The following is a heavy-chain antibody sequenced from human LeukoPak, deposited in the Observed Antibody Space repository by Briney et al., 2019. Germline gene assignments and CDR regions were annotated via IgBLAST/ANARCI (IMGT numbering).Heavy chain of an antibody. CDR2: IKQDGSEK. CDR3: ARDLHGRRTGTTGFDY. V-gene: IGHV3-7*01. D-gene: IGHD1-1*01. Sequence: PGGSLRLSCAASGFTFSSYWMHWVRQAPGKGLEWVANIKQDGSEKYYVDSVKGRFTISRDNAKKSLYLQMNSLRAEDTAVYYCARDLHGRRTGTTGFDYWGQGTLVTVSS. CDR1: GFTFSSYW. J-gene: IGHJ4*02.